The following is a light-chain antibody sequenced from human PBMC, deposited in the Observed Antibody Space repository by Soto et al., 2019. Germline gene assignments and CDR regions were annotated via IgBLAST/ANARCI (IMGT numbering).Light chain of an antibody. J-gene: IGLJ3*02. CDR1: SSDVGGYNF. CDR3: SSYTSSSTAV. V-gene: IGLV2-14*01. Sequence: QSVLTQPASVSGSPGQSITISCTGASSDVGGYNFVSWYQQHPGKAPKLMIFEVSNRPSGVSDRFSGSKSGNTASLTTSGLQAEDEADYYCSSYTSSSTAVFGGGTKVTVL. CDR2: EVS.